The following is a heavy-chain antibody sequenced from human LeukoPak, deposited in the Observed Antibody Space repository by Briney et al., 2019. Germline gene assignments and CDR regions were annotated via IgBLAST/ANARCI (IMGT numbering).Heavy chain of an antibody. J-gene: IGHJ4*02. D-gene: IGHD2-2*01. Sequence: PSETLSLTCAVYGGSFSGYYWSWIRQPPGKGLEWIGEINHSGSTNYNPSLKSRVTISVDTSKNQFSLKLSSVTAADTAGYYCARGRDIVVVPAALSGGYYFDYWGQGTLVTVSS. CDR1: GGSFSGYY. V-gene: IGHV4-34*01. CDR3: ARGRDIVVVPAALSGGYYFDY. CDR2: INHSGST.